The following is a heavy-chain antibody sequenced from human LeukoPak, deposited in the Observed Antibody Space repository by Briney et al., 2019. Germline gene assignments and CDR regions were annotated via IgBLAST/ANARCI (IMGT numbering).Heavy chain of an antibody. J-gene: IGHJ5*02. CDR3: AKAGDSSPLHWFDP. CDR1: GFTFSSYG. V-gene: IGHV3-30*02. D-gene: IGHD6-13*01. Sequence: PGGSLRLSCAASGFTFSSYGMHWVRQAPGKGLEWVAFIRYDGSNKYYADSVKGRFTISRDNSKDTLYLQMNSLRAEDTAVYYCAKAGDSSPLHWFDPWGQGTLVTVSS. CDR2: IRYDGSNK.